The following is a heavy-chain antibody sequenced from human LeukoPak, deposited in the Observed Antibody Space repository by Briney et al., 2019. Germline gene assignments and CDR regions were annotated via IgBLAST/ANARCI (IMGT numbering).Heavy chain of an antibody. CDR1: GFTFSSYA. CDR3: RASDAQGRGFDF. D-gene: IGHD2-15*01. CDR2: ISSDGGST. Sequence: GGSLRLSCSASGFTFSSYAMHSVRQAPGQGLEYLPAISSDGGSTFYADSGRGRCTISRDNAKNTLYLQMSSLRAEDTAVYYCRASDAQGRGFDFWGQGTLVTVSS. V-gene: IGHV3-64D*06. J-gene: IGHJ4*02.